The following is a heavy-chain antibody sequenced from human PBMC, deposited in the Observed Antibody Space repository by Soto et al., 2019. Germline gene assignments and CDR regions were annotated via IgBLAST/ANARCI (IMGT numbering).Heavy chain of an antibody. J-gene: IGHJ4*02. CDR3: AREVQVHTPAFVY. CDR2: ISPMFGAA. CDR1: GGTFNTYA. V-gene: IGHV1-69*19. Sequence: QVQLVQSGAEMKKPGSSVKVSCQSSGGTFNTYAMNWVRQAPGQGPEWMGDISPMFGAANYAPKFQGRVTITVDESTGTSYMQLGGLTSEDTALYFCAREVQVHTPAFVYWGQGTLVTVSS. D-gene: IGHD3-10*01.